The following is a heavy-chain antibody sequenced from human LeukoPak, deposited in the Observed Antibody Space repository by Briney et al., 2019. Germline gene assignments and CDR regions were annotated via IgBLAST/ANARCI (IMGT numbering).Heavy chain of an antibody. CDR1: GGTFSSYA. J-gene: IGHJ6*02. CDR3: ARGQVGAASSLPQNYYYYGMDV. D-gene: IGHD6-13*01. Sequence: GASVKVSCKASGGTFSSYAISWVRQAPGQGLEWMGGIIPIFGTANYAQKFQGRVTITADESTSTAYMELSSLRSEDTAVYYCARGQVGAASSLPQNYYYYGMDVWGQGTTVTVSS. CDR2: IIPIFGTA. V-gene: IGHV1-69*13.